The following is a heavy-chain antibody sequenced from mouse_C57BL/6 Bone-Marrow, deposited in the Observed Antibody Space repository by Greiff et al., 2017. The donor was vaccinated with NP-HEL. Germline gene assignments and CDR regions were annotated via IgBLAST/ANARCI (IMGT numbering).Heavy chain of an antibody. V-gene: IGHV1-63*01. Sequence: VQLQESGAELVRPGTSVKMSCKASGYTFTNYWIGWAKQRPGHGLEWIGDIYPGGGYTNYNEKFKGKATLTADTSSSTAYMQFSSLTSEDSAIYYCAREGGYYGSSYDWYFDVWGTGTTVTVSS. D-gene: IGHD1-1*01. CDR1: GYTFTNYW. CDR3: AREGGYYGSSYDWYFDV. CDR2: IYPGGGYT. J-gene: IGHJ1*03.